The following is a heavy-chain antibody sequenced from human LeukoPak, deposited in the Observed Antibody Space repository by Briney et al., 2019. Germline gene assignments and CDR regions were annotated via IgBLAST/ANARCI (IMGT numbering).Heavy chain of an antibody. CDR1: GGSFSGYY. CDR2: INHSGST. V-gene: IGHV4-34*01. J-gene: IGHJ4*02. CDR3: ARRILRYFDRLDY. Sequence: PSETLSLTCAVYGGSFSGYYWSWIRQPPGKGLEWIGEINHSGSTNYNPSLKSRVTISVDTSKNQFSLKLSSVTVADTAVYYCARRILRYFDRLDYWGQGTLVTVSS. D-gene: IGHD3-9*01.